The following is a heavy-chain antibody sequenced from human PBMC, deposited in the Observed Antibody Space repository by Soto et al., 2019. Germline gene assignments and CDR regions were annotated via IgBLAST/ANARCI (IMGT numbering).Heavy chain of an antibody. Sequence: HPGGSLRLSCAASGFTFSSYAMHWVRQAPGKGLEWVAVISYDGSNKYYADSVKGRFTISRDNSKNTLYLQMNSLRAEDTAVYYCARGQIGSRSRRGYYGMDVWGQGTTVTVYS. CDR3: ARGQIGSRSRRGYYGMDV. CDR2: ISYDGSNK. V-gene: IGHV3-30-3*01. D-gene: IGHD6-13*01. CDR1: GFTFSSYA. J-gene: IGHJ6*02.